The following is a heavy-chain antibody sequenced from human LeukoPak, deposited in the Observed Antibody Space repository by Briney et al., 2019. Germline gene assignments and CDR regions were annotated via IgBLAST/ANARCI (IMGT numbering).Heavy chain of an antibody. CDR2: ISSSDDGT. D-gene: IGHD2-21*02. CDR3: AKGIVVMTAMIIIPQTEYFDH. J-gene: IGHJ4*02. V-gene: IGHV3-23*01. CDR1: GFTLSSFA. Sequence: PGGSLRLSCAASGFTLSSFAMSWVRQTPGKGLEWVSAISSSDDGTYYADSVKGRFTISRDNSKNTLYLQMSSLRAEDTAIYYCAKGIVVMTAMIIIPQTEYFDHWGQGTLVTVSS.